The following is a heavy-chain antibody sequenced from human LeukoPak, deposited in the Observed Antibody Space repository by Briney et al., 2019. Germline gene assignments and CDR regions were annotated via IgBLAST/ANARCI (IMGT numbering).Heavy chain of an antibody. CDR3: ARIMEYCSSTSCYYGMDV. Sequence: ASVKVSCKASGGTFSSYAISWVRQAPGQGLEWMGGIIPLFRTANYAQNFQGRVTITADESTRTAYMELSSLRSEDTAVYYCARIMEYCSSTSCYYGMDVWGQGTTVTVSS. CDR1: GGTFSSYA. J-gene: IGHJ6*02. V-gene: IGHV1-69*13. CDR2: IIPLFRTA. D-gene: IGHD2-2*01.